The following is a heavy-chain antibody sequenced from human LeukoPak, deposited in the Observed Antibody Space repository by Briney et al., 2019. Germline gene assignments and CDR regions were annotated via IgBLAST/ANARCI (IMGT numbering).Heavy chain of an antibody. J-gene: IGHJ6*02. CDR3: AAGAGPLVDNRGYYSYGMDV. Sequence: ASVKVSCKASGFTFTSSAMQWVRQARGQRLEWIGWIDVGSGNTNYAQKFQERVTITRDMSTSTAYMDLSSLRSEDTAVYYCAAGAGPLVDNRGYYSYGMDVWGQGTTVTVSS. CDR2: IDVGSGNT. V-gene: IGHV1-58*02. D-gene: IGHD2-8*02. CDR1: GFTFTSSA.